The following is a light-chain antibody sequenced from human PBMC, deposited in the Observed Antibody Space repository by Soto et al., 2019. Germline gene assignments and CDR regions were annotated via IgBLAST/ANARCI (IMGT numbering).Light chain of an antibody. CDR3: QQYNSHWT. V-gene: IGKV1-5*03. J-gene: IGKJ1*01. Sequence: DVPMTQSPSTLSASVGDRVTITCRASQGISNRLAWYQQKPGKAPKLLIYQASSLKSGVPSMFGGSGSGTEFTVTISSLQPDDFASYYCQQYNSHWTFGQGTKVEIK. CDR2: QAS. CDR1: QGISNR.